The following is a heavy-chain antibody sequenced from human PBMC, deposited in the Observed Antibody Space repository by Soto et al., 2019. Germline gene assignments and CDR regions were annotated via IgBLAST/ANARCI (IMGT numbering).Heavy chain of an antibody. CDR2: IYYTGHT. V-gene: IGHV4-31*03. Sequence: QVQLQESGPGLVKPSQTLSLTCSVSGVSINSGGYYWSWIRHHPGKGLEWIGYIYYTGHTFYNPSLKSRVAMSLDTSNNQFSLKLSSVTAADTAVYYCARGSQLERDALDIWGQGTMVTVFS. D-gene: IGHD1-1*01. J-gene: IGHJ3*02. CDR1: GVSINSGGYY. CDR3: ARGSQLERDALDI.